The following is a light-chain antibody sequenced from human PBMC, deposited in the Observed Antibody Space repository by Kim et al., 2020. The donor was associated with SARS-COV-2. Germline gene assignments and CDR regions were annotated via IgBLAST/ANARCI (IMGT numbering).Light chain of an antibody. CDR3: QQYGSSPWT. CDR2: GAS. V-gene: IGKV3-20*01. Sequence: SPGERATLTCRASQSFSTSYLAWYQQKPGQAPRLLIDGASSRATGIPDRFSGSGSGTDFTLTISRLEPEDFAVYYCQQYGSSPWTFGHGTKVDIK. J-gene: IGKJ1*01. CDR1: QSFSTSY.